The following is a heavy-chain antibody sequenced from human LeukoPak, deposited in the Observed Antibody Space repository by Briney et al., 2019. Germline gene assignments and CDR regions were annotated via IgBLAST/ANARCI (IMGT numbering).Heavy chain of an antibody. CDR2: ITDSGGDT. CDR1: GFSFSNYA. Sequence: GGSLRLSCAASGFSFSNYAMSWVRQAPGKGLKWVSAITDSGGDTYTADSVKGRFTISRDNSKNTLYMQMNSLRVEDTAVYYCASGSRYSRPYYFDNWGQGTLVTVSS. CDR3: ASGSRYSRPYYFDN. J-gene: IGHJ4*02. D-gene: IGHD2-21*01. V-gene: IGHV3-23*01.